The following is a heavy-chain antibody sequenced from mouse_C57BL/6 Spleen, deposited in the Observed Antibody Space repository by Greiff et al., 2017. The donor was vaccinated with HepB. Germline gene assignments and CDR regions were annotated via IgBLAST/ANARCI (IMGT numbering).Heavy chain of an antibody. D-gene: IGHD1-1*01. Sequence: EVQLQQSGPELVKPGASVKISCKASGYTFTDYYMNWVKQSHGKSLEWIGDINPNNGGTSYNQKFKGKATLTVDKSSSTAYMELRSLTSEDSAVYYCARRESYYGSSPYYFDYWGQGTTLTVSS. V-gene: IGHV1-26*01. CDR1: GYTFTDYY. CDR2: INPNNGGT. CDR3: ARRESYYGSSPYYFDY. J-gene: IGHJ2*01.